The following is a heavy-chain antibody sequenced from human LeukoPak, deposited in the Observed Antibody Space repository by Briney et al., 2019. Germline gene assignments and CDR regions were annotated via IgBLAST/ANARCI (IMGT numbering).Heavy chain of an antibody. V-gene: IGHV3-7*04. CDR2: IKQDGSEK. J-gene: IGHJ4*02. D-gene: IGHD1-26*01. CDR1: GFTFSTSW. Sequence: GGSLRLSCAASGFTFSTSWMSWVRQAPGKGLEWVATIKQDGSEKFYVDSVKGRFTISRDNAKISLYLQMNSLRAEDTAVYYCARAAYTGSPTSFDYWGQGTLVTVSS. CDR3: ARAAYTGSPTSFDY.